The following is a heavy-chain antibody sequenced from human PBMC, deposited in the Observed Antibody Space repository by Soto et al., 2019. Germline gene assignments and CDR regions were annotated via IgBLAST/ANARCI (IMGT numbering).Heavy chain of an antibody. Sequence: GESLKISCAASGFTFSSYAMHWVRQAPGKGLEWVAVISYDGSNKYYADSVKGRFTISRDNSKNTLYLQMNSLRAEDTAVYYCARGTTVRQPFDYWGQGTLVTVSS. D-gene: IGHD1-1*01. CDR2: ISYDGSNK. CDR1: GFTFSSYA. J-gene: IGHJ4*02. CDR3: ARGTTVRQPFDY. V-gene: IGHV3-30*04.